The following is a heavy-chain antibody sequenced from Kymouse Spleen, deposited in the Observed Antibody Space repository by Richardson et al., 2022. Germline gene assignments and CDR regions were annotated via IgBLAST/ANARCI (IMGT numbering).Heavy chain of an antibody. CDR3: ARKGEQLAGGFDY. Sequence: QVQLQQWGAGLLKPSETLSLTCAVYGGSFSGYYWSWIRQPPGKGLEWIGEINHSGSTNYNPSLKSRVTISVDTSKNQFSLKLSSVTAADTAVYYCARKGEQLAGGFDYWGQGTLVTVSS. CDR1: GGSFSGYY. J-gene: IGHJ4*02. D-gene: IGHD6-6*01. V-gene: IGHV4-34*01. CDR2: INHSGST.